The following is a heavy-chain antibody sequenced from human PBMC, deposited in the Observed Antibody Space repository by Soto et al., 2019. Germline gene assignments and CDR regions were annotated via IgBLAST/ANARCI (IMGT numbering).Heavy chain of an antibody. Sequence: SQTLSLTCTVSGGSISSSSYYWSWIRQSPGKGLEWIGFIYYGGSTNYNPSLKSRVTISVDTPKNQFSLKLSSVTAADTAVYYCAKNWNWGSLVHWGQGTLVTVSS. CDR2: IYYGGST. CDR3: AKNWNWGSLVH. D-gene: IGHD7-27*01. V-gene: IGHV4-61*05. CDR1: GGSISSSSYY. J-gene: IGHJ4*02.